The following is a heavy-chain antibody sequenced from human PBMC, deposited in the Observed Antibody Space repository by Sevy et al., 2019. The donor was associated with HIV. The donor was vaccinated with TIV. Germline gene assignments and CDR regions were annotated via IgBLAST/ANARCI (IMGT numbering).Heavy chain of an antibody. CDR3: ARERGISFIVGATTGAFDI. V-gene: IGHV3-7*01. J-gene: IGHJ3*02. Sequence: EGSLRLSCAASGFTFSSYWMSWVHQAPGKELEWVANIEQDGSEKYYVDSVKGRFTISRDNAKNSLYLQMNSLRAEDSAEYYCARERGISFIVGATTGAFDIWGQGTMVTVSS. D-gene: IGHD1-26*01. CDR1: GFTFSSYW. CDR2: IEQDGSEK.